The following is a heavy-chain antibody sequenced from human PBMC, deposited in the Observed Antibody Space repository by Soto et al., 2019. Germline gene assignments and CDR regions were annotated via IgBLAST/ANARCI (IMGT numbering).Heavy chain of an antibody. V-gene: IGHV4-4*07. CDR2: VYSSGGT. D-gene: IGHD3-3*01. CDR1: GGSMSSYY. J-gene: IGHJ5*02. Sequence: KPSETLSLTCTVSGGSMSSYYWTWIRQPAGKGLEWIGRVYSSGGTHYNPSLKSRVTISLDTSKNQFSLGLLSVTDADTAVYYCARGQRFSDWFDPWGQGTLVTVSS. CDR3: ARGQRFSDWFDP.